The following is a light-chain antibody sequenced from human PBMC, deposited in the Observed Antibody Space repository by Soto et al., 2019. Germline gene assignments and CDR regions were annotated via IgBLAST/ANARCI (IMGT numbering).Light chain of an antibody. J-gene: IGKJ4*01. CDR2: DAS. Sequence: EIVLTQSPATLSLSLGERATLSCRASQNVSRYLAWYQQKPGQAPRLLIYDASNMATGIPTRFSGSGSGTGFALAISSLEPEDVAVYYCQQRSSCPPTFGGGTKVEIK. CDR3: QQRSSCPPT. V-gene: IGKV3-11*01. CDR1: QNVSRY.